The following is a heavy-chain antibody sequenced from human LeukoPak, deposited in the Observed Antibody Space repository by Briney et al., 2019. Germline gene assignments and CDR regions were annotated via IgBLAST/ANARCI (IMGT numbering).Heavy chain of an antibody. CDR3: ASPVARLGYYYYGMDV. V-gene: IGHV1-46*01. CDR2: INPSGGST. D-gene: IGHD5-12*01. J-gene: IGHJ6*02. Sequence: ASVTVSCTTSGYTFTSFHMHWVRQAPGQGLEWMGIINPSGGSTGYAQKFQGRVTMTRDTSTSTVYMELSSLRSEDTAVYYCASPVARLGYYYYGMDVWGQGTTVTVSS. CDR1: GYTFTSFH.